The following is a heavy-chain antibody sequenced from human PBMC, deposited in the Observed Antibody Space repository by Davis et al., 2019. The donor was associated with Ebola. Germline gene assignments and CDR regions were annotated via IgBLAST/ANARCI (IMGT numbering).Heavy chain of an antibody. Sequence: GGSLRLSCAASGFTFSGSAMHWVRQASGKGLEWVGRIRSKANSYATAYAASVKGRFTTSRDDSKNTAYLQMNSLRSEDTAVYYCAAAVRGSYFVYWGQGTLVTVSS. CDR3: AAAVRGSYFVY. V-gene: IGHV3-73*01. CDR2: IRSKANSYAT. J-gene: IGHJ4*02. CDR1: GFTFSGSA. D-gene: IGHD3-16*01.